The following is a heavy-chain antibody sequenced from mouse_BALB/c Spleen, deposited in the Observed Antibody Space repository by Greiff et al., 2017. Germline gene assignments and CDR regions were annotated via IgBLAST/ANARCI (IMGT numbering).Heavy chain of an antibody. J-gene: IGHJ4*01. Sequence: DLVKPGASVKLSCKASGYTFTSYWINWIKQRPGQGLEWIGRIAPGSGSTYYNEMFKGKATLTVDTSSSTAYIQLSSLSSEDSAVYFCARDGYIYAMDYWGQGTSVTVSS. CDR1: GYTFTSYW. V-gene: IGHV1S41*01. CDR2: IAPGSGST. D-gene: IGHD2-3*01. CDR3: ARDGYIYAMDY.